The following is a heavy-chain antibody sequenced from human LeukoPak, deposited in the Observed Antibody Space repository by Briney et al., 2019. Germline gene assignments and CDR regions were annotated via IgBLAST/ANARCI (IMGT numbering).Heavy chain of an antibody. J-gene: IGHJ4*02. Sequence: PGGSLRLSCAASGFTFSSYGMTWVRQAPGKGLEWVSYISSSSSTIYYADSVKGRFTISRDNAKNSLYLQLNSLRAEDTAVYYCAKGGSSSWDYFDYWGQGTLVTVSS. CDR1: GFTFSSYG. CDR3: AKGGSSSWDYFDY. D-gene: IGHD6-19*01. V-gene: IGHV3-48*01. CDR2: ISSSSSTI.